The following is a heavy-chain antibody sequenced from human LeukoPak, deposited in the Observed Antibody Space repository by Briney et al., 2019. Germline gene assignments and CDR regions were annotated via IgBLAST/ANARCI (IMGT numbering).Heavy chain of an antibody. CDR2: INHSGST. CDR3: ARDYYCSSTSCYFNWFDP. D-gene: IGHD2-2*01. CDR1: GGSFSGYY. J-gene: IGHJ5*02. V-gene: IGHV4-34*01. Sequence: PSETLSLTCAVYGGSFSGYYWSWIRQPPGKGLEWIGEINHSGSTNYDPSLKSRVTISVDTSKNQFSLRLSSVTAADTAVYYCARDYYCSSTSCYFNWFDPWGREPWSPSPQ.